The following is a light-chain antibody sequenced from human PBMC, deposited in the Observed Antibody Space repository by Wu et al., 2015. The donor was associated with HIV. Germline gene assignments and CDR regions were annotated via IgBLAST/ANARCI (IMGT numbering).Light chain of an antibody. J-gene: IGKJ1*01. CDR1: QSISSW. CDR3: QQYNDYSQT. CDR2: KAS. V-gene: IGKV1-5*03. Sequence: DIQMTQSPSTLSASVGDRVTITCRASQSISSWLAWYQQKPGKAPNLLIYKASSLQSGVPSRFSGSGSGTEFTLTISSLQPDDFATYYCQQYNDYSQTFGQGTKVQIK.